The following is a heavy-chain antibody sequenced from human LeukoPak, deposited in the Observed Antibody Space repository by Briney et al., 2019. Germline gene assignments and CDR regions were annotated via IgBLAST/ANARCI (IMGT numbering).Heavy chain of an antibody. Sequence: GGSLRLSCAASGFTFTIYAMTWVRQAPGNPPEWVSGIYGSGQTTYYADSVKGRFTISRDNSKNTLYLQMSSLRLGDTAVYYCAKVSYCGGDCYPAHNWFDPWGQGTLVSVSS. CDR2: IYGSGQTT. CDR1: GFTFTIYA. V-gene: IGHV3-23*01. J-gene: IGHJ5*02. D-gene: IGHD2-21*02. CDR3: AKVSYCGGDCYPAHNWFDP.